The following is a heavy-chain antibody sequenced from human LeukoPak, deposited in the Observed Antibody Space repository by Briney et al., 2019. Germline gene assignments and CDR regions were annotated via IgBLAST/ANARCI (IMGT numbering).Heavy chain of an antibody. D-gene: IGHD3-22*01. Sequence: PGGSLRLSCAASGFTFSSYSMNWVRQAPGKGLEWDSSISSSSSYIYYADSVKGRFTISRDNAKNSLYLQMNSLRAEDTAVYYCAGHYYDSSGNWFDPWGQGTLVTVSS. CDR2: ISSSSSYI. J-gene: IGHJ5*02. V-gene: IGHV3-21*01. CDR3: AGHYYDSSGNWFDP. CDR1: GFTFSSYS.